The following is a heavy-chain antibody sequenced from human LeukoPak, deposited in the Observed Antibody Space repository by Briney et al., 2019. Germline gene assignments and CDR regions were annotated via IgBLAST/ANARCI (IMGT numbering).Heavy chain of an antibody. V-gene: IGHV3-74*01. CDR3: VRDTSSYFDY. J-gene: IGHJ4*02. CDR1: GFTFRNYW. CDR2: INRDGANT. Sequence: PGGSLRLSCAASGFTFRNYWMHWVRQTPGKGLVWVSRINRDGANTNYADSMKGRFTISRDNAKNTPYLQMNSLRAEDTALYYCVRDTSSYFDYWGQGTLVTVSS.